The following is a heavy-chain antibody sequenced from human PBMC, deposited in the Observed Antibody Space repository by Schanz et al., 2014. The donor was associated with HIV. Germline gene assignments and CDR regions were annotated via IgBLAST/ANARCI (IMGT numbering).Heavy chain of an antibody. CDR1: GFTFSSFS. D-gene: IGHD4-4*01. CDR2: IDTKGSPI. Sequence: EVQLMESGGGLVQPGGSLRLSCSASGFTFSSFSMDWVRQTPRKGLEWLSHIDTKGSPIYYADSVKGRFTISRDNAKNSLFLQMNSRRDEDTALYFCARGCRENSFDYWGQGTPVTVSS. V-gene: IGHV3-48*02. CDR3: ARGCRENSFDY. J-gene: IGHJ4*02.